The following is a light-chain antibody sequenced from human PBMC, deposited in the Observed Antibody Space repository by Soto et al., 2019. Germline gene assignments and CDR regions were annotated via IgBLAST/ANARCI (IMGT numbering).Light chain of an antibody. Sequence: EVVLTQFPATLSLSPGERATLSCRASQSVSSYLAWYQHKPGQAPRLLFYDASRRATGIPARFSGSGSGTDFTLTISSLEPGDFAVYYCQHRSIRPSWTFGQGTKVEIK. CDR3: QHRSIRPSWT. CDR1: QSVSSY. CDR2: DAS. J-gene: IGKJ1*01. V-gene: IGKV3-11*01.